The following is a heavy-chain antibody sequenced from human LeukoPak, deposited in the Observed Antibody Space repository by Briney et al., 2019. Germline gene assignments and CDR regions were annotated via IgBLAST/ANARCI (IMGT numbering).Heavy chain of an antibody. V-gene: IGHV3-72*01. Sequence: GGSLRLSCAASGFTFSSYAMSWVRQAPGKGLEWVGRTRNKANSYTTEYAASVKGRFTISRDDSKNSLYLQMNSLKTEDTAVYYCARYTRKGAYCSSTSCYYGMDIWGQGTTVTVSS. J-gene: IGHJ6*02. CDR1: GFTFSSYA. CDR3: ARYTRKGAYCSSTSCYYGMDI. CDR2: TRNKANSYTT. D-gene: IGHD2-2*01.